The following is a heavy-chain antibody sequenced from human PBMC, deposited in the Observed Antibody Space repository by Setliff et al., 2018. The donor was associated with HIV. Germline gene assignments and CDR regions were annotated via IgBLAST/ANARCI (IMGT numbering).Heavy chain of an antibody. CDR2: IYSSGST. CDR1: GGSSSSRSYY. V-gene: IGHV4-39*07. D-gene: IGHD2-2*01. CDR3: ARWVPYCTSTDCHRWLYYYMDV. J-gene: IGHJ6*03. Sequence: PSETLSLTCTVSGGSSSSRSYYWGWIRQPPGKGLEWIGSIYSSGSTFYNPSLKSRVTISVDTSRNQFSLTLISVTAEDTAVYYCARWVPYCTSTDCHRWLYYYMDVWGKGTTVTVSS.